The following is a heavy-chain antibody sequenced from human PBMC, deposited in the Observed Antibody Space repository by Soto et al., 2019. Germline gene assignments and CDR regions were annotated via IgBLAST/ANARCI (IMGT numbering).Heavy chain of an antibody. V-gene: IGHV3-23*01. Sequence: EVQLLESGGGLVQPGGSLRLSCEASGFTFSSYAMSWVRQTPGKGLECVSTISGSGGSTKYADSVKGRFTISRDNSKNTLNLKMNSLRAEDTAVYFCAKTSFDWNYVRGHYFDHWGQGTLVTVSS. CDR1: GFTFSSYA. CDR3: AKTSFDWNYVRGHYFDH. D-gene: IGHD1-7*01. CDR2: ISGSGGST. J-gene: IGHJ4*02.